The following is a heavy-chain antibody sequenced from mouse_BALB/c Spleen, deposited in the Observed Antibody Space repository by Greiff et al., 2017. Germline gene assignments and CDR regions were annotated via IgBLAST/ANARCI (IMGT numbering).Heavy chain of an antibody. Sequence: EVMLVESGGGLVQPGGSRKLSCAASGFTFSSFGMHWVRQAPEKGLEWVAYISSGSSTIYYADTVKGRFTISRDNPKNTLFLQMTSLRSEDTAMYYCARRRGDYWGQGTSVTVSS. CDR3: ARRRGDY. CDR1: GFTFSSFG. J-gene: IGHJ4*01. V-gene: IGHV5-17*02. CDR2: ISSGSSTI.